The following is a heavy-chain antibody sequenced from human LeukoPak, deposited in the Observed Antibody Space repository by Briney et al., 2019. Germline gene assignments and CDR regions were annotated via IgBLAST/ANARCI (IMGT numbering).Heavy chain of an antibody. CDR1: GGPFNGYY. CDR2: INHSGSS. D-gene: IGHD7-27*01. CDR3: ATGPWGSPPLDY. V-gene: IGHV4-34*01. J-gene: IGHJ4*02. Sequence: SETLSLTCAVYGGPFNGYYWSWIRQPPGKGLEWLGQINHSGSSNYNPSLKSRVIMSLDTSSNHFSLKLTSVTAADTAVYYCATGPWGSPPLDYWAQGTLVTVSS.